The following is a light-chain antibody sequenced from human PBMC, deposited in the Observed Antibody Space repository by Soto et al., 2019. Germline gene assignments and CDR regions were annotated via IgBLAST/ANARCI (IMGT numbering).Light chain of an antibody. CDR1: SSDVGSYNL. CDR3: CSYAGNSSFV. J-gene: IGLJ1*01. CDR2: EGS. V-gene: IGLV2-23*01. Sequence: QSVLTQPASVSGSPGQSITISGTGTSSDVGSYNLVSWYQQHPGTAPKLMIYEGSKWPSGVSNRFSGSKSGNTASLTISGLQAEDEADYYCCSYAGNSSFVFGTGTKVTVL.